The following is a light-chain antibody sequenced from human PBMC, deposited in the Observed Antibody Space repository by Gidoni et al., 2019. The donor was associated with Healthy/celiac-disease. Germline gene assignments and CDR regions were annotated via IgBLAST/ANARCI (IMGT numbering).Light chain of an antibody. J-gene: IGKJ1*01. CDR1: QSISSW. CDR3: QQYNSYSGT. CDR2: KAS. V-gene: IGKV1-5*03. Sequence: DIQMTQSPSTLSASVGDRVTITCRASQSISSWLAWYQRKPGKAPKLLIYKASSLESGVPSRFSGSGSGTEFTLTISSLQPDDFATYYCQQYNSYSGTFDQGTKVEIK.